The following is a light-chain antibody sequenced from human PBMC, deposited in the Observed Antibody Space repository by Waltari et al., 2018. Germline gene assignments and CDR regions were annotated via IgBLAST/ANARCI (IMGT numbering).Light chain of an antibody. CDR1: QSVTTN. CDR2: GAS. Sequence: EIVMTQSPATLSVSPGEGAIISCRASQSVTTNLAWYQQKPGQPPRLLIYGASTRATDIPARFSGSGSGTEFTLTITSLQSEDFAVYYCHQYNDGPPFNFGQGTKLEIK. CDR3: HQYNDGPPFN. J-gene: IGKJ2*01. V-gene: IGKV3-15*01.